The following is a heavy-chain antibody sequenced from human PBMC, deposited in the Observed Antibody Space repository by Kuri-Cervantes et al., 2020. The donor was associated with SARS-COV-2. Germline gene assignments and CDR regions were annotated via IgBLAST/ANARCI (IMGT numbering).Heavy chain of an antibody. V-gene: IGHV1-46*01. J-gene: IGHJ4*02. CDR1: GYAFINYY. CDR2: MYTSGGIT. Sequence: ASVKVSCKTSGYAFINYYVHWVRQAPGQGLEWMGIMYTSGGITDYAQRFQGRVTITRDTSASTAYMELSSLRSEDTAVYYCARDPHDSSGYSRGFDYWGQGTLVTVSS. D-gene: IGHD3-22*01. CDR3: ARDPHDSSGYSRGFDY.